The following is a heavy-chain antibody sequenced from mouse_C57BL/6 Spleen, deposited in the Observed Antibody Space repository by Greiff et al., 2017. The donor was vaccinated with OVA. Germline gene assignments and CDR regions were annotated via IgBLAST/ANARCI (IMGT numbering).Heavy chain of an antibody. V-gene: IGHV5-17*01. J-gene: IGHJ1*03. D-gene: IGHD3-3*01. CDR1: GFTFSDYG. CDR3: ARGGDGYWYFDV. Sequence: EVQLVESGGGLVKPGGSLKLSCAASGFTFSDYGMHWVRQAPEKGLEWVAYISSGSSTIYYADTVKGRFTISRDNAKITLFRQMTSLRSEDTAMYYCARGGDGYWYFDVWGTGTTVTVSS. CDR2: ISSGSSTI.